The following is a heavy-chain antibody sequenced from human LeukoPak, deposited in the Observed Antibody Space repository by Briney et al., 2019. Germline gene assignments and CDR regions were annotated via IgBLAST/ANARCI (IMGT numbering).Heavy chain of an antibody. V-gene: IGHV3-30*02. Sequence: GGSLRLSCAASGFTFSNFGMHWVRQAPGKGLDWVAFIRYDGSSEYYADSVKGRFTISRDKYKDTLYLQMNSLRPEDTAVYYCAKDPVEYSSGWLDYWGQGTLVTVSS. CDR1: GFTFSNFG. D-gene: IGHD6-19*01. J-gene: IGHJ4*02. CDR2: IRYDGSSE. CDR3: AKDPVEYSSGWLDY.